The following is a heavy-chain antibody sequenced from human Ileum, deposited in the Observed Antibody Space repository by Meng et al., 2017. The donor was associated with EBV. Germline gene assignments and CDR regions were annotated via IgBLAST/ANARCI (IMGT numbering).Heavy chain of an antibody. CDR3: ARDGIGWYPGDY. CDR2: ISPDGI. V-gene: IGHV3-30*03. D-gene: IGHD6-19*01. Sequence: QVQLVGSGGGGVQPGTSLRVPCAASGLSLSNYGMHWVRQAPGKGLEWVALISPDGIWYPESVKGRFTVSRDNSKNTFYLQMNSLRFEDTAVYYCARDGIGWYPGDYWGRGTLVTVSS. J-gene: IGHJ4*02. CDR1: GLSLSNYG.